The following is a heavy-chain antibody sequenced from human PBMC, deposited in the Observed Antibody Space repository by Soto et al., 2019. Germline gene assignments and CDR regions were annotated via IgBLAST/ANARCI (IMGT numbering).Heavy chain of an antibody. J-gene: IGHJ6*02. V-gene: IGHV1-2*04. CDR1: GYTFTGYY. Sequence: ASVKVSCKASGYTFTGYYRHWGRQATGQGLEWMGWINPNSGGTNYAQKFQGWVTMTRDTSISTAYMELSRLRSDDTAVYYSARSNPHYYGSGSYYGMDVWVQGTTVTVSS. CDR2: INPNSGGT. CDR3: ARSNPHYYGSGSYYGMDV. D-gene: IGHD3-10*01.